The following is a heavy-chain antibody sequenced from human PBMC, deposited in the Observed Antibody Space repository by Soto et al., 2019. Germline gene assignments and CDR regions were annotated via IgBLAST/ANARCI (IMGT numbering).Heavy chain of an antibody. Sequence: AVKVSCKASGGTFSSYAISWVRQAPGQGRDWMGGIIPIFGTPNYAQKFQGRVTITADESTSTAYMELSSLRSEDTAVYYCARDSHNSFTVGANYFDYGGQGTLVPVS. D-gene: IGHD1-26*01. CDR1: GGTFSSYA. CDR3: ARDSHNSFTVGANYFDY. CDR2: IIPIFGTP. J-gene: IGHJ4*02. V-gene: IGHV1-69*13.